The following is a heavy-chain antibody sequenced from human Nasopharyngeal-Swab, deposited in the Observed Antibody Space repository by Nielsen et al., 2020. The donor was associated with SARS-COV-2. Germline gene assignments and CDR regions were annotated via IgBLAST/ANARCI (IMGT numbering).Heavy chain of an antibody. Sequence: WIRQHPGKGLERIASIYYSGTTYYNPSLKSRVTISLDTSKNQFSLKLTSVTAADTAVYYCVREAAAATQLLDFWGQGTLVTVSS. CDR2: IYYSGTT. V-gene: IGHV4-39*07. CDR3: VREAAAATQLLDF. J-gene: IGHJ4*02. D-gene: IGHD6-13*01.